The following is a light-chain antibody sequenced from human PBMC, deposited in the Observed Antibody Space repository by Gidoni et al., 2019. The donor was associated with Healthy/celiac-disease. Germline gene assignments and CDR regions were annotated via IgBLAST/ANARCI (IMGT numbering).Light chain of an antibody. J-gene: IGLJ2*01. CDR2: EVS. Sequence: QSALTQPASVSGCHGQSITISCTGTSSDVGSYNLVSWYQQHPGKASKLMIYEVSKRPSGVSNRFSGSKSGNTASLTISGLQAEDEADYYCCSYAGSVVFGGGTKLTVL. CDR1: SSDVGSYNL. CDR3: CSYAGSVV. V-gene: IGLV2-23*02.